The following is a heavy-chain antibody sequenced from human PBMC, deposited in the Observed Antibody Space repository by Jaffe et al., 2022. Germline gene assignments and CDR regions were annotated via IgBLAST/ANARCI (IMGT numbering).Heavy chain of an antibody. CDR2: TSDDGNNN. CDR1: GFMFKNYG. D-gene: IGHD3-10*02. CDR3: VKDNYSVLPGAFDI. V-gene: IGHV3-30*18. Sequence: VQLVESGGGVVQPGRSLRLSCEASGFMFKNYGIHWVRQAPGKGLEWVAHTSDDGNNNYYQDSVRGRFTISRDNSKNTVYLQVHSARAEDSALYYCVKDNYSVLPGAFDIWGRGTLVTISS. J-gene: IGHJ3*02.